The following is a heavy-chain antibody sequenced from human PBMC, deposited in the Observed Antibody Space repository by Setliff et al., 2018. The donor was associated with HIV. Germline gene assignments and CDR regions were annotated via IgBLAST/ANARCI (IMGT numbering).Heavy chain of an antibody. CDR1: GGSISSYY. J-gene: IGHJ4*02. V-gene: IGHV4-59*01. CDR2: IYYSGST. D-gene: IGHD6-13*01. Sequence: SETLSLTCTVSGGSISSYYWSWIRQPPGKGLEWIGYIYYSGSTNYNPSLKSRVTISVDTSKNQFSLKLSSVTAADTALYYCARGVAAAGLWGQGTLVTVSS. CDR3: ARGVAAAGL.